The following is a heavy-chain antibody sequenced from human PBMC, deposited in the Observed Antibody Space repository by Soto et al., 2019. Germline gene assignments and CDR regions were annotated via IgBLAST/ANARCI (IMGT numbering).Heavy chain of an antibody. D-gene: IGHD3-10*01. J-gene: IGHJ6*03. CDR2: ISASNGDT. CDR1: GYTFTNHG. CDR3: ARMVRGSKIDHYYYMDV. V-gene: IGHV1-18*04. Sequence: QVELVQSGVEVKKPGASVKVSCKASGYTFTNHGLSWVRQAPGQGLEWMGWISASNGDTNYAQKFLGRVTMTTDTSTSIGYMEVRSLKSEDTAVYYCARMVRGSKIDHYYYMDVWGKGTTVIVSS.